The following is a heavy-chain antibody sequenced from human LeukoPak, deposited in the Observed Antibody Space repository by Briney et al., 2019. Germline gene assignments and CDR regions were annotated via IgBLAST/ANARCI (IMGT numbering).Heavy chain of an antibody. CDR3: AVGILTGYYPHYHYYGMDV. CDR1: GGSISTSSHY. D-gene: IGHD3-9*01. Sequence: SETLSLTCTVSGGSISTSSHYWGWIRQPPGKGLEWIGSNYYSGSTCNNPSLKSRVTISVDTSKNQFSLKLSSVTAADTAVYYCAVGILTGYYPHYHYYGMDVWGQGTTVTVSS. CDR2: NYYSGST. V-gene: IGHV4-39*01. J-gene: IGHJ6*02.